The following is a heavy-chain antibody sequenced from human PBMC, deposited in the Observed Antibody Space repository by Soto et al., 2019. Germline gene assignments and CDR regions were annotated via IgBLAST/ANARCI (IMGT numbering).Heavy chain of an antibody. Sequence: GESLKISCHGSGRSFSVSWIAWVRQVPGKGLEWMGIIYPGDSDTRYSPSFQGQVTISADMSIKTAYLQWRTLQASDSAIYYCVRHTSTLDQWGQGSRVTVSS. CDR3: VRHTSTLDQ. CDR1: GRSFSVSW. CDR2: IYPGDSDT. J-gene: IGHJ5*02. V-gene: IGHV5-51*01. D-gene: IGHD2-15*01.